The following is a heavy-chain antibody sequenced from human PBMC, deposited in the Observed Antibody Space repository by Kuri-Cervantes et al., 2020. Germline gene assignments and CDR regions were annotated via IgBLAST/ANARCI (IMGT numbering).Heavy chain of an antibody. CDR3: AKRNSFGSGTSFDY. Sequence: GESLKISCAASGFTFSSYGMHWVRQAPGKGLEWVAVISYDGSNKYYADSVKGRFTISRDNSKNTLYLQMNTLRADDTAVYYCAKRNSFGSGTSFDYWGQGTLVTVSS. CDR1: GFTFSSYG. D-gene: IGHD3-10*01. V-gene: IGHV3-30*18. CDR2: ISYDGSNK. J-gene: IGHJ4*02.